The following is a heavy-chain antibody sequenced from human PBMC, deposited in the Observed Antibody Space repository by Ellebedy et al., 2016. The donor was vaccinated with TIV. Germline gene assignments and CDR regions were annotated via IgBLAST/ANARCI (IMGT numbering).Heavy chain of an antibody. CDR2: IDWDDDK. Sequence: SGPTLVXPTQPLTLTCTFSGFSLSTSGMCVSWIRQPPGKALEWLALIDWDDDKYYSTSLKTRLTISKDTSKNQVVLTMTNMDPVDTATYYCARTYDGYSSSGPFDPWGQGTLVTVSS. CDR1: GFSLSTSGMC. J-gene: IGHJ5*02. D-gene: IGHD6-13*01. V-gene: IGHV2-70*01. CDR3: ARTYDGYSSSGPFDP.